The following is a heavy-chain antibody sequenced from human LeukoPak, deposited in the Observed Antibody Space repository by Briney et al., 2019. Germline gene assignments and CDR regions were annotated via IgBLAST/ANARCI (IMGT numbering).Heavy chain of an antibody. J-gene: IGHJ4*02. Sequence: GGSLRLSCAASGFTVSSNYMSWVRHTPGKGLEWVANINQDGSDKYYVDSVKGRFTISRDNAKNSLYLQMNSLRAEDTAVYYCARRLVGTPDYFDYWGQGTLVTVSS. CDR1: GFTVSSNY. CDR3: ARRLVGTPDYFDY. D-gene: IGHD4-23*01. CDR2: INQDGSDK. V-gene: IGHV3-7*01.